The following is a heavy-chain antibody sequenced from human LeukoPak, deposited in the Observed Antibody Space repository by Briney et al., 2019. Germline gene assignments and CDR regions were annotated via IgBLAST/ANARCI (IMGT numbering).Heavy chain of an antibody. CDR2: IYPDDSDT. Sequence: GESLKISRKVSGYTFATYWIGWVRQMPGKGLEWMGNIYPDDSDTRYSPSFQGQVTISADKSISTAYLQWSSLKASDTAMYYCARGVYPKNWEMGNYFDYWGQGTLVTVSS. CDR3: ARGVYPKNWEMGNYFDY. V-gene: IGHV5-51*01. CDR1: GYTFATYW. J-gene: IGHJ4*02. D-gene: IGHD7-27*01.